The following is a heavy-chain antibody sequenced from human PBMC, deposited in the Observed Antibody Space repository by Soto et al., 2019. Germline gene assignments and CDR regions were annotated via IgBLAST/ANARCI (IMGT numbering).Heavy chain of an antibody. CDR3: ARGGIVVVPAAMTGQYYYYYYGMDV. CDR2: IYYSGST. CDR1: GGSVSSGSYY. Sequence: SETLSLTCTVSGGSVSSGSYYGSWIRQPPGKGLEWIGYIYYSGSTNYNPSLKSRVTISVDTSKNQFSLKLSSVTAADTAVYYCARGGIVVVPAAMTGQYYYYYYGMDVWGQGTTVTVSS. J-gene: IGHJ6*02. D-gene: IGHD2-2*01. V-gene: IGHV4-61*01.